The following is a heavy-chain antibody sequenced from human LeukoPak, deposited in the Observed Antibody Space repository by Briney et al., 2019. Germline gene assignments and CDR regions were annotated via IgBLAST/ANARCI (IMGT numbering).Heavy chain of an antibody. CDR3: ARQKGVAGYSYGYAFDY. D-gene: IGHD5-18*01. Sequence: GKSLNISCKGSGYSFTSYWIGWARPMPGEGLEWLGLIYPGDSDTRSSPSFQGQVTISVDKSLSTPLLQRSRQKASDTAMYDCARQKGVAGYSYGYAFDYWGQGTLVNVSS. CDR2: IYPGDSDT. J-gene: IGHJ4*02. V-gene: IGHV5-51*01. CDR1: GYSFTSYW.